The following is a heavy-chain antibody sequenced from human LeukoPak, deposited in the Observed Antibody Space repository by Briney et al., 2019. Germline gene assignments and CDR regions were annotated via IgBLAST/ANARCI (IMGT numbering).Heavy chain of an antibody. Sequence: GGSLRLSCAASGFTLDDSAMHWVRQTPGKGLEWVSGISWNSDSRDYADSVKGRFTISRDNAKSSLYLQMNSLRAEDTALYYCAKDIGSGSSYGLSGATFYYYGMDVWGQGTTVTVSS. D-gene: IGHD5-18*01. V-gene: IGHV3-9*01. J-gene: IGHJ6*02. CDR3: AKDIGSGSSYGLSGATFYYYGMDV. CDR1: GFTLDDSA. CDR2: ISWNSDSR.